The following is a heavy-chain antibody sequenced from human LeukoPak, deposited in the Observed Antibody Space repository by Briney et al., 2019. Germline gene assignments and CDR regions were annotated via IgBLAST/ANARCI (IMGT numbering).Heavy chain of an antibody. V-gene: IGHV1-2*04. Sequence: GASVKVSCKASGYTFTGYYMHWLRQAPGQGLEWMGWINPNSGGTNYAQKFQGWVTMTRDTSISTAYMELSRLRSDDTAVYYCARGGRNTIFGVVMDNWFDPWSQGTLVTVSS. CDR1: GYTFTGYY. CDR2: INPNSGGT. CDR3: ARGGRNTIFGVVMDNWFDP. D-gene: IGHD3-3*01. J-gene: IGHJ5*02.